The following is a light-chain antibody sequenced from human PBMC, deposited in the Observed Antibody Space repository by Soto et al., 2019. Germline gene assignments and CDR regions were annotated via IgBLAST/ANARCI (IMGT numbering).Light chain of an antibody. CDR2: DAS. J-gene: IGKJ2*01. CDR1: QSISSW. V-gene: IGKV1-5*01. CDR3: QQYNSYSPT. Sequence: DIQMTQSPSTLSASVGDRVTITCRARQSISSWLAWYQQKPGKAPKLLIYDASSLESGVPSRFSGSGSGTEFTLTISSLQPDDFATYYCQQYNSYSPTFGQGTKLAIK.